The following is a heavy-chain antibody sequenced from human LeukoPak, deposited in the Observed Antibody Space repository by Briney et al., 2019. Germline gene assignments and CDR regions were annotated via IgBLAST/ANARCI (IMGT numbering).Heavy chain of an antibody. CDR3: ARVVQSTDSSGFYLPEYFQH. Sequence: PSETLSLTCTVSGGSISSYYWSWIRQPPGKGLEWIGSIYHSGSTYYNPSLKSRVTISVDTSKNQFSLKLSSVTAADTAVYYCARVVQSTDSSGFYLPEYFQHWGQGTLVTVSS. V-gene: IGHV4-38-2*02. CDR1: GGSISSYY. CDR2: IYHSGST. D-gene: IGHD3-22*01. J-gene: IGHJ1*01.